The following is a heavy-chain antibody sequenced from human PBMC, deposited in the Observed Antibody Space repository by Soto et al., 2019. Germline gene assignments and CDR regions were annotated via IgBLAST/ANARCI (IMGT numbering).Heavy chain of an antibody. CDR2: INGGNGDT. CDR3: ARGPLSLYSADFR. D-gene: IGHD1-26*01. Sequence: QVQLVQSGAEVKKPGASVRISCRTSGYTFTSYAITWLRHAPGQRLEWMGWINGGNGDTKYSQKFQDRLSITRDTSATTVSLGLSSPTSEDTAIYYCARGPLSLYSADFRWGQGTLVTVSS. CDR1: GYTFTSYA. J-gene: IGHJ4*02. V-gene: IGHV1-3*01.